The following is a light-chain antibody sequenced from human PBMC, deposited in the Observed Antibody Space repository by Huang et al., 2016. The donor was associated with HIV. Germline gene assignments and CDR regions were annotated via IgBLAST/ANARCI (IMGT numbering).Light chain of an antibody. CDR3: QQYYRLPQT. J-gene: IGKJ1*01. Sequence: DIVMTQSPDSLTVSLGERATIKCRSSQSVLYSSNSKNYVAWCQQKPGRAPRLLIYWASARESGVPDRFSGSGSGTDFTLTIDRLEAEDAAIYYCQQYYRLPQTFGQGTRVEIK. CDR2: WAS. CDR1: QSVLYSSNSKNY. V-gene: IGKV4-1*01.